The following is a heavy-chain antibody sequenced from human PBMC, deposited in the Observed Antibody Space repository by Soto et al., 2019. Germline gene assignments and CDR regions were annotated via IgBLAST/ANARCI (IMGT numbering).Heavy chain of an antibody. CDR2: IYHSGST. V-gene: IGHV4-4*02. D-gene: IGHD3-16*02. CDR3: AGSYYDYVCGRYRRNYFDY. Sequence: SETLSLTCAVSGGSISSSNWWSWVRQPPGKGLEWIGEIYHSGSTNYNPSLKSRVTISVDKSKNQFSLKLSSVTAADTAVYYCAGSYYDYVCGRYRRNYFDYWGQGSLVTVSS. CDR1: GGSISSSNW. J-gene: IGHJ4*02.